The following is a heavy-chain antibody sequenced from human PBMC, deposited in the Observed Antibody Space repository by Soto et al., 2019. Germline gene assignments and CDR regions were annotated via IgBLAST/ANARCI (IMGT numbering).Heavy chain of an antibody. CDR3: ASCPNSSGWSYYYNGMAV. J-gene: IGHJ6*02. V-gene: IGHV4-39*01. D-gene: IGHD6-19*01. CDR1: GSSINHGSYY. Sequence: SDTLSLTCTFSGSSINHGSYYWAWIRQPPGQGLERIGTIYSGGSAYYNPSLNSRVTMSIDMSKNQLSLEVRSVTAADTAVYYCASCPNSSGWSYYYNGMAVWGQGTTVTIS. CDR2: IYSGGSA.